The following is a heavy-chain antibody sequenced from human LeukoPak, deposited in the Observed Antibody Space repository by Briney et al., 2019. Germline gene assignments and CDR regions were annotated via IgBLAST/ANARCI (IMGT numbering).Heavy chain of an antibody. CDR2: IKNDESG. V-gene: IGHV3-74*03. CDR3: AKDYFGSLEY. CDR1: GFAFNVAW. Sequence: GGSLRLSCAASGFAFNVAWMHWVREAPGKGLVWVSVIKNDESGRGTAYADSVKGRFTISRDNAKNTVYLQMNSLREEDTAVSYCAKDYFGSLEYWGQGTLVTVSS. J-gene: IGHJ4*02. D-gene: IGHD2/OR15-2a*01.